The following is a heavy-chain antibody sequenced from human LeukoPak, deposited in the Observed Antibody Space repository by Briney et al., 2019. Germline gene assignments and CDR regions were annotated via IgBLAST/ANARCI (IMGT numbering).Heavy chain of an antibody. D-gene: IGHD2-8*01. V-gene: IGHV1-18*01. CDR3: ARATSLYYRWFDP. CDR1: GYTFTSYG. J-gene: IGHJ5*02. CDR2: ISAYNGNT. Sequence: GASVKVSCKASGYTFTSYGISGVRQAPGQALEWMGWISAYNGNTNYAHKLQGRVTMTTDTSTSTAYMELRSLRSDDTAVYYCARATSLYYRWFDPWGQGTLVTVSS.